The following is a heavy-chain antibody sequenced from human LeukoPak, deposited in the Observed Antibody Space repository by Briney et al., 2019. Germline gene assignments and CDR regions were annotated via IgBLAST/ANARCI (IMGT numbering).Heavy chain of an antibody. CDR3: ARDRAANQDWVEFDP. J-gene: IGHJ5*02. D-gene: IGHD3/OR15-3a*01. V-gene: IGHV3-66*03. CDR2: IRDSGEA. Sequence: GGSLRLSCAASGFPFSSYAMTWVRQAPGKGLEWVGLIRDSGEAFYADFARGRFAISRDESENTLYLQMNSLRVEDTAVYFCARDRAANQDWVEFDPWGQGTPVIVSS. CDR1: GFPFSSYA.